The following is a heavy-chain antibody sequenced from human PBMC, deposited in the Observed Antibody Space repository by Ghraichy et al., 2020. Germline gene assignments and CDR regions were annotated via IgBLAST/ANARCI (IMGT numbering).Heavy chain of an antibody. J-gene: IGHJ4*02. CDR3: ASRATVVSPFDY. V-gene: IGHV1-69*05. CDR2: IIPIFGTA. Sequence: SVKVSCKASGGTFSSYAISWVRQAPGQGLEWMGGIIPIFGTANYAQKFQGRVTITTDESTSTAYMELSSLRSEDTAVYYCASRATVVSPFDYWGQGTLVTVSS. D-gene: IGHD4-23*01. CDR1: GGTFSSYA.